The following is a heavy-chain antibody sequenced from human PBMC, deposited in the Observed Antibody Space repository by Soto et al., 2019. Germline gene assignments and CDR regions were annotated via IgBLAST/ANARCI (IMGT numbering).Heavy chain of an antibody. V-gene: IGHV4-4*07. CDR1: GGSISNYN. D-gene: IGHD2-2*01. Sequence: SATRSHRCTVSGGSISNYNWNWIRQSAGKGLEWIGRIYSSGRTNYNPSLKSRVTMSVDTSKNQISLRLSSVTAADTAMYYCARERTYQLSGDDALDIWGLGKMVKVSS. J-gene: IGHJ3*02. CDR2: IYSSGRT. CDR3: ARERTYQLSGDDALDI.